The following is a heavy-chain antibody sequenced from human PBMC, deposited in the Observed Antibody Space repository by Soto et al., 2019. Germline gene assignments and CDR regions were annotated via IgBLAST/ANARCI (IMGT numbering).Heavy chain of an antibody. CDR3: ARAIGISVEPYYGMDV. CDR2: IWYDGSNK. D-gene: IGHD1-1*01. Sequence: GGSLRLSCAASGFTFSSYGMHWVRQAPGKGLEWVAVIWYDGSNKYYADSVKGRFTISRDNSKNTLYLQMNSLRAEDTAVYYCARAIGISVEPYYGMDVWGQGTTVTV. J-gene: IGHJ6*02. CDR1: GFTFSSYG. V-gene: IGHV3-33*01.